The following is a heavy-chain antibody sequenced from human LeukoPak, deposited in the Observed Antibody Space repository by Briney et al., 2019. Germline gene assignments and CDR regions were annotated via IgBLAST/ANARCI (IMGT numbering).Heavy chain of an antibody. D-gene: IGHD6-13*01. J-gene: IGHJ4*02. CDR1: GYSFTRSW. V-gene: IGHV5-51*01. CDR2: VYPGDSDT. CDR3: ARHTAAAGPIDF. Sequence: GESLKISCKGSGYSFTRSWIGWVRQMPGKGLEWMGIVYPGDSDTKYSLSFQGQVTISADKSITTAYLQWSSLKASDTAIYYCARHTAAAGPIDFWGQGTLVTVSS.